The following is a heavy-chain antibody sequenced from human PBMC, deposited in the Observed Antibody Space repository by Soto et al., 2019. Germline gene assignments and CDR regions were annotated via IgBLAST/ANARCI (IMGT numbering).Heavy chain of an antibody. J-gene: IGHJ4*02. CDR3: AKDRGLELPLDY. D-gene: IGHD1-7*01. Sequence: GGSLRLSCAASGFTFSSYGMHWVRQAPGKGLEWVAVISYDGSNKYYADSVKGRFTISRDNSKNTLYLQMNSLRAEDTAVYYCAKDRGLELPLDYWGQGTLVTVSS. CDR1: GFTFSSYG. CDR2: ISYDGSNK. V-gene: IGHV3-30*18.